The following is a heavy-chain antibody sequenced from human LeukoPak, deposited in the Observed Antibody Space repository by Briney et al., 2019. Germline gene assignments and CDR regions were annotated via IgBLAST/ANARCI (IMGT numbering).Heavy chain of an antibody. CDR2: IYYSVST. J-gene: IGHJ4*02. V-gene: IGHV4-39*01. CDR1: GASISSSSYY. CDR3: AGQISRHSYGLYYFDY. Sequence: SETLSLTCTVSGASISSSSYYWGWIRQPPGKGLEWIGSIYYSVSTYYNPSLKSRVTISVDTSKNQFSLNLTSVTAADTAVYYCAGQISRHSYGLYYFDYWGQGTLVTVSS. D-gene: IGHD5-18*01.